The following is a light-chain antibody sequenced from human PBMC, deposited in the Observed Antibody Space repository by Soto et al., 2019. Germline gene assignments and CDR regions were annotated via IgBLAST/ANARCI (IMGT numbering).Light chain of an antibody. CDR2: DTS. J-gene: IGKJ4*01. CDR3: QQRSNWPSLT. Sequence: EIVLTQSPVTLSLSPGEIATLSCRASQSISYYLAWYQQKPGQAPRLLIYDTSNRATGIPARFSGSGSGTDFTLTIASLEPEDSAVYFGQQRSNWPSLTFGGGTRVEI. V-gene: IGKV3-11*01. CDR1: QSISYY.